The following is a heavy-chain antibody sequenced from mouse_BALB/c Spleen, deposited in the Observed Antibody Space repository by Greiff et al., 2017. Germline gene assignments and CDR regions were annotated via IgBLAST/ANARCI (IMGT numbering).Heavy chain of an antibody. CDR2: IDPENGDT. D-gene: IGHD1-1*01. CDR1: GFNIKDYY. CDR3: NEDYGSSSAY. J-gene: IGHJ3*01. Sequence: EVQLVESGAELVRSGASVKLSCTASGFNIKDYYMHWVKQRPEQGLEWIGWIDPENGDTEYATKFQGKATMTADTSSNTAYLQLSSLTSEDTAVYYCNEDYGSSSAYWGQGTLVTVSA. V-gene: IGHV14-4*02.